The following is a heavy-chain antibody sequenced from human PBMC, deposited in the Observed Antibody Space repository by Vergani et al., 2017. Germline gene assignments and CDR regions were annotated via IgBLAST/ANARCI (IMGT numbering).Heavy chain of an antibody. J-gene: IGHJ5*02. CDR1: GYTLTELS. CDR2: FDPEDGET. V-gene: IGHV1-24*01. CDR3: ARGAAWFGEHGPWFDP. Sequence: QFQLVQSGAEVKKPGASVKVSCKVSGYTLTELSMHWVRQSPGKGLEWMGGFDPEDGETIYAQKFQGRVTMTEDTSTDTAYMELRSLRSEDTAVYYCARGAAWFGEHGPWFDPWGQGTLVTVSS. D-gene: IGHD3-10*01.